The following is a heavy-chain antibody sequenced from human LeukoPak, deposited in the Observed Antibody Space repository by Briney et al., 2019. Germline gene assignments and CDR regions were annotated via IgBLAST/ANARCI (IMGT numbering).Heavy chain of an antibody. CDR3: ARAALNYYSSGSYYIGY. Sequence: GGSLRLSCAASGFTFSSYSMNWVRQAPGKGLEWVSYISSSSSTIYYTDSVKGRFTISRDNAKNSLYLQMNSLRAEDTAVYYCARAALNYYSSGSYYIGYWGQGTLVTVSS. CDR1: GFTFSSYS. V-gene: IGHV3-48*01. D-gene: IGHD3-10*01. J-gene: IGHJ4*02. CDR2: ISSSSSTI.